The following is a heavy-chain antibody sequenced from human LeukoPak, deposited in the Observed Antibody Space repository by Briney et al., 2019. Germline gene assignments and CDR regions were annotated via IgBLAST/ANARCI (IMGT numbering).Heavy chain of an antibody. CDR3: ARHRAQGYCSSTSCRSVFDY. V-gene: IGHV4-34*01. D-gene: IGHD2-2*01. CDR1: GGSFSAYY. J-gene: IGHJ4*02. CDR2: INHSGST. Sequence: SETLSLTCGVYGGSFSAYYWSWIRQSPGKGLEWIGEINHSGSTNYNPSLKSRVTISVDTSKNQFSLKLSSVTAADTAVYYCARHRAQGYCSSTSCRSVFDYWGQGTLVTVSS.